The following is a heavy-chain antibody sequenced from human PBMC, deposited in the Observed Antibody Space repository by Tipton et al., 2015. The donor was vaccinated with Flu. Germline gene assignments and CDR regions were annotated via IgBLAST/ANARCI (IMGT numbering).Heavy chain of an antibody. Sequence: SLRLSCAASGFTFSSYDMHWVRQVTGEGLQWVSGIDSAGDTYYLDSVKGRFTISRDNAKNSLYLQMNSLRAGDTAVYFCARGPLPDSNWYNGMDVWGQGP. V-gene: IGHV3-13*01. CDR3: ARGPLPDSNWYNGMDV. CDR1: GFTFSSYD. D-gene: IGHD6-13*01. CDR2: IDSAGDT. J-gene: IGHJ6*02.